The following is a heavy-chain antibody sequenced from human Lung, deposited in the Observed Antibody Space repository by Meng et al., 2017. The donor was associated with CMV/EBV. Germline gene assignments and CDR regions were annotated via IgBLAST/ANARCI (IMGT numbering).Heavy chain of an antibody. D-gene: IGHD4-23*01. CDR1: GFTFSSYS. CDR3: ARDRGGNYYFDY. Sequence: GESLKISCAASGFTFSSYSMNWVRQAPGKGLEWLAYISSSGNSIYYTDSVEGRFTISRDNARNSLYLQMNSLRVDDTAVYYCARDRGGNYYFDYWGQGTLVTVSS. CDR2: ISSSGNSI. J-gene: IGHJ4*02. V-gene: IGHV3-48*04.